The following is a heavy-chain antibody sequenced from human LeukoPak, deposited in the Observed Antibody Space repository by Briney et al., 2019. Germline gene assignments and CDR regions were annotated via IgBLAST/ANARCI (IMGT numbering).Heavy chain of an antibody. D-gene: IGHD6-13*01. CDR2: ISGSGGST. V-gene: IGHV3-23*01. Sequence: GGSLRLSCVGSGFTFSIYEMNWVRQAPGKGLEWVSAISGSGGSTYYADSVKGRFTISRDNSKNTLYLQMNSLRAEDTAVYYCAKDQYSSSWYYFDYWGQGTLVTVSS. CDR3: AKDQYSSSWYYFDY. CDR1: GFTFSIYE. J-gene: IGHJ4*02.